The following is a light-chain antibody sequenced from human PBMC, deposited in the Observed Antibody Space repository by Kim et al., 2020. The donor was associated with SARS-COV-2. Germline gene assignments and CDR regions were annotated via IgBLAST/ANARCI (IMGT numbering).Light chain of an antibody. J-gene: IGKJ5*01. Sequence: SLPPVERATHSCRASQSISSNLSCYQQKPGQAPRVLIYGASARATGIPARFSGSGSGTEFTLSISNLQSEDFAVYYCQQYAYWRAFGQGTRLEIK. CDR3: QQYAYWRA. CDR1: QSISSN. CDR2: GAS. V-gene: IGKV3-15*01.